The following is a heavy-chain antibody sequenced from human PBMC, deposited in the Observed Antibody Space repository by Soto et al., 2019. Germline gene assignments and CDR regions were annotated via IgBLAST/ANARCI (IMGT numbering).Heavy chain of an antibody. J-gene: IGHJ6*02. D-gene: IGHD6-13*01. Sequence: QVQLVESGGGVVQPGRSLRLSCAASGFTFSSYGMHWVRQAPGKGLEWVAVISYDGSNKYYADSVKGRFTISRDNSKNTLYLQMNSLRAEDTAVYYCAQHLDYYYGMDVWGQGSTVTVSS. V-gene: IGHV3-30*03. CDR1: GFTFSSYG. CDR2: ISYDGSNK. CDR3: AQHLDYYYGMDV.